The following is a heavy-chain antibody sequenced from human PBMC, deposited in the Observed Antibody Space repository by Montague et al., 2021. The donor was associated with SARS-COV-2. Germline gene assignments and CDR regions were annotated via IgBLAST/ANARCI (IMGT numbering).Heavy chain of an antibody. D-gene: IGHD3-10*01. CDR2: ISRSGDST. Sequence: SLRLSCAVSGFIYDDYAMSWVRQAPGKGLEWVSGISRSGDSTAYGDSVKGRFIISRDNAKNTLYLQMNSLRVEDTAFYHCSRGGGMIRGVVDFWGQGILVSVSS. J-gene: IGHJ3*01. CDR3: SRGGGMIRGVVDF. CDR1: GFIYDDYA. V-gene: IGHV3-20*01.